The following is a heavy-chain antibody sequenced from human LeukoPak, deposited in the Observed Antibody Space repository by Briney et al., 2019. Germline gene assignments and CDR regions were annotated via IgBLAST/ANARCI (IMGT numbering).Heavy chain of an antibody. V-gene: IGHV1-69*13. Sequence: GASVKVSCRASGGTLTTHAITWVRQAPGHGLQWMGGIIPHFGTAHYAQTLQGRLAISVDASTNTAYMELSSLRSEDTAVYYCARDLPYGSGSYYRGVLDPWGQGTLVTVSS. CDR2: IIPHFGTA. CDR3: ARDLPYGSGSYYRGVLDP. CDR1: GGTLTTHA. D-gene: IGHD3-10*01. J-gene: IGHJ5*02.